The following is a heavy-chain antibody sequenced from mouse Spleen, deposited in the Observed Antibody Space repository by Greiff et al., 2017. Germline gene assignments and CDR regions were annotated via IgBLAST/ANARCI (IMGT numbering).Heavy chain of an antibody. V-gene: IGHV1-14*01. CDR1: GYTFTSYV. CDR2: INPYNDGT. Sequence: VHVKQSGPELVKPGASVKMSCKASGYTFTSYVMHWVKQKPGQGLEWIGYINPYNDGTKYNEKFKGKATLASDKSSSTAYMELSSLTSEDSAVYYCARSLNYYGSSGFAYWGQGTLVTVSA. J-gene: IGHJ3*01. D-gene: IGHD1-1*01. CDR3: ARSLNYYGSSGFAY.